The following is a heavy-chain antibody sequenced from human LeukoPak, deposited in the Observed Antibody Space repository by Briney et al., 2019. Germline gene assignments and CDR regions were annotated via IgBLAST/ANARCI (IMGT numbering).Heavy chain of an antibody. Sequence: SETLSLTCTVSGGSISSYYWSWIRQPPGKGLEWIGCIYYSGSTNYNPSLKSRVTISVDTSKNQFSLKLSSVTAADTAVYYCAREGRGAAAGMDYWGQGTLVTVSS. CDR3: AREGRGAAAGMDY. J-gene: IGHJ4*02. CDR2: IYYSGST. CDR1: GGSISSYY. D-gene: IGHD6-13*01. V-gene: IGHV4-59*01.